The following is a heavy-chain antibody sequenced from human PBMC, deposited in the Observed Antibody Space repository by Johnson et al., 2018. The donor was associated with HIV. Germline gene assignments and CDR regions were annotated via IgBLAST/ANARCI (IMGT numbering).Heavy chain of an antibody. J-gene: IGHJ3*02. CDR2: ISYDGSNK. CDR1: GFTFSSYA. Sequence: QVQLVESGGGVVQPGRSLRLSCAASGFTFSSYAMHLVRQAPGKGLEWVSFISYDGSNKYYADSVKGRFTISRDNSKNTLSLLMNSLRSEETALYYCAKAGQLVVAISVYDIWGHWTMITVSS. CDR3: AKAGQLVVAISVYDI. D-gene: IGHD2-15*01. V-gene: IGHV3-30*18.